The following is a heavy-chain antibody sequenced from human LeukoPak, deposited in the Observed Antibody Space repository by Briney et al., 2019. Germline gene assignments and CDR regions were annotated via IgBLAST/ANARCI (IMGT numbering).Heavy chain of an antibody. CDR2: IYSGGDT. CDR1: GFTVSSNY. Sequence: GSLRLSCAASGFTVSSNYMSWVRQAPGKELEWVSVIYSGGDTYYADSVKGRFTISRDNSKNTLYLQMNTLRAEDTAVYYCARASGYSGYDPFDYWGQGTLVTVSS. D-gene: IGHD5-12*01. J-gene: IGHJ4*02. CDR3: ARASGYSGYDPFDY. V-gene: IGHV3-53*01.